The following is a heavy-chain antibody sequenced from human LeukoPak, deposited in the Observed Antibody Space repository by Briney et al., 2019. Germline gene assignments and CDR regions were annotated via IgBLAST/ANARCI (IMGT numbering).Heavy chain of an antibody. CDR2: LSPSGDIA. V-gene: IGHV3-23*01. Sequence: TGGSLRLSCAASDFPFSIFVMTWVRQAPGKGLEWVSVLSPSGDIAYYADSVKGRFTISRDNSKNTLYLQMNTLRAEDTAVYYCVKGGWLDYWGQGALITVSS. CDR3: VKGGWLDY. D-gene: IGHD5-24*01. CDR1: DFPFSIFV. J-gene: IGHJ4*02.